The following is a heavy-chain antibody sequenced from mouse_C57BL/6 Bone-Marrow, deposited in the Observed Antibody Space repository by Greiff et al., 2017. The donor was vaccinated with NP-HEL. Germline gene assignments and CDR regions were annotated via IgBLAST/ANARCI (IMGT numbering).Heavy chain of an antibody. V-gene: IGHV1-76*01. J-gene: IGHJ4*01. CDR3: ASPYGSSGYYAMDY. CDR2: IYPGSGNT. D-gene: IGHD1-1*01. Sequence: VQLQESGAELVRPGASVKLSFQASVYPFPDSYLNWVTPRPVQLLEWISRIYPGSGNTYYNEKFKGKATLTAEKSSSTAYMQLSSLTSEDSAVYFCASPYGSSGYYAMDYWGQGTSVTVSS. CDR1: VYPFPDSY.